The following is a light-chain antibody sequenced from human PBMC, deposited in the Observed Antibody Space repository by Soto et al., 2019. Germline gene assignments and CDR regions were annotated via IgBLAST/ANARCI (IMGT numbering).Light chain of an antibody. CDR1: SSDVGGYNH. Sequence: PGQSVAISCTGTSSDVGGYNHVSWYQQHPGKVPKLMIYDVSKRPSGVPDRFSGSKSGNTASLTISGLQAEDEADYYCCSYAGTYTLVFGTGTKVTVL. CDR2: DVS. J-gene: IGLJ1*01. V-gene: IGLV2-11*01. CDR3: CSYAGTYTLV.